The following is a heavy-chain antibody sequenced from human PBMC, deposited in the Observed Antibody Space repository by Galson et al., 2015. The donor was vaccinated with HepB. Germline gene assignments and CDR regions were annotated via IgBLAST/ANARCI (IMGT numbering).Heavy chain of an antibody. Sequence: LSLTCTVSGYSIRSGYYWGWIRQPPGKGLEWIGNMYHSGSTYYNPSLRSRVTISVDTSKNQFSLNLMSVTAADTAVYYCARHESESKTYAADNWGQGTLVTVSS. V-gene: IGHV4-38-2*02. CDR1: GYSIRSGYY. J-gene: IGHJ4*02. CDR2: MYHSGST. CDR3: ARHESESKTYAADN. D-gene: IGHD2-2*01.